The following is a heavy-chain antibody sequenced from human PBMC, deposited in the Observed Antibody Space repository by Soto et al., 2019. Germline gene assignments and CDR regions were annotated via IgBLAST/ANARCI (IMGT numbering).Heavy chain of an antibody. CDR3: STVLEWWLIQSF. V-gene: IGHV3-15*07. CDR2: IESKTNGGTT. Sequence: EVQLVESGGGLVKPGGSLRLSSVGSGFTFSNAWMNWVRQAPGKGLEWVGRIESKTNGGTTDYATPVKGRFTISRDDSKNTLYLQMNSLEPEDTAVYYCSTVLEWWLIQSFWGQGTLVTVSS. CDR1: GFTFSNAW. D-gene: IGHD2-15*01. J-gene: IGHJ4*02.